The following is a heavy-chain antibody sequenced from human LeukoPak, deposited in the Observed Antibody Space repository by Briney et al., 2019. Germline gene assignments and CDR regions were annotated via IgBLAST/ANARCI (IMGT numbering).Heavy chain of an antibody. J-gene: IGHJ3*02. CDR2: ISSSSSYI. CDR1: GFTFSSYS. Sequence: GGSLRLSCAASGFTFSSYSMNWVRQAPGKGLEWVSSISSSSSYIYYADSVKGRFTISRDNAKNSLYLQMNSLRAEDTAVYYCARVRAYYYDSSGYRKDAFDIWGQGTMVTVSS. D-gene: IGHD3-22*01. CDR3: ARVRAYYYDSSGYRKDAFDI. V-gene: IGHV3-21*01.